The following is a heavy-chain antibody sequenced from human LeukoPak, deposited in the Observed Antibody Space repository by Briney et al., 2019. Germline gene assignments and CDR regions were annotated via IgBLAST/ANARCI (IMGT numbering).Heavy chain of an antibody. Sequence: PGGSLRLSCITSGFTFGDYAMNWVRQAPGKGLEWVGFIRNKPKGGTAEYAASVKGRFTISRDDSNSIAYLQMDSLTSEDTAVYYCAKAHGGGSSKGNLYSDYWGQGTLVTVSS. CDR1: GFTFGDYA. D-gene: IGHD6-6*01. J-gene: IGHJ4*02. CDR3: AKAHGGGSSKGNLYSDY. V-gene: IGHV3-49*04. CDR2: IRNKPKGGTA.